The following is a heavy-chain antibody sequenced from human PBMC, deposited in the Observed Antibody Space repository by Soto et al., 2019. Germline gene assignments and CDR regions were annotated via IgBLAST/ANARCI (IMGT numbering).Heavy chain of an antibody. CDR1: GFTFSGYW. D-gene: IGHD3-22*01. CDR3: ARAGSSGYYPY. J-gene: IGHJ4*02. CDR2: INSDGSIT. Sequence: GSLRLSCAASGFTFSGYWMQWVRQAPGKGLVWVSRINSDGSITTYADSVKGRFTISRDNAKNTLYLQMNSLRAEDTAVYHCARAGSSGYYPYWGQGTLVTVSS. V-gene: IGHV3-74*01.